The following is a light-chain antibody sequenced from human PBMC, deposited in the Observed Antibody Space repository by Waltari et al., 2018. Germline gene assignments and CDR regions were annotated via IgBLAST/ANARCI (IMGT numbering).Light chain of an antibody. V-gene: IGKV1-8*01. CDR1: QGISSY. CDR2: AAS. J-gene: IGKJ4*01. CDR3: QQYYSYRLT. Sequence: AIRMTQSPSSFSASTGDRVTITCRASQGISSYLAWYQQKPGKAPKLLIYAASTSQSGVPSRFSGSGSGTDFTLTISCLQSEDFATYYCQQYYSYRLTFGGGTKVEIK.